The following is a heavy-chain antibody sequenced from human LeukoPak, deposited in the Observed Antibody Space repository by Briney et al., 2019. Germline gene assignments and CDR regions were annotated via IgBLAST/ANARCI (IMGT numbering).Heavy chain of an antibody. D-gene: IGHD3-16*02. CDR2: INTNTGNP. J-gene: IGHJ6*03. CDR3: ARELWDYVWGSYRSSSYYYYMDV. V-gene: IGHV7-4-1*02. Sequence: ASVKVSCKASGYTFTSYAMNWVRQAPGQGLEWMGWINTNTGNPTYAQGFTGRFVFSLDTSVSTAYLQISSLKAEDTAVYYCARELWDYVWGSYRSSSYYYYMDVWGKGTTVTISS. CDR1: GYTFTSYA.